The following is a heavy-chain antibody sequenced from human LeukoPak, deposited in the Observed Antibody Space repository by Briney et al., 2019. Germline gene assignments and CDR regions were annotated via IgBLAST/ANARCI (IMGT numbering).Heavy chain of an antibody. CDR1: GYTFTGYF. J-gene: IGHJ4*02. V-gene: IGHV1-2*02. CDR3: ARDPTPGAVVYFFDY. Sequence: PWASVKVSCKASGYTFTGYFMHWVRQAPGQGLEWMGWINPNSGGTKFAQKFQGRVTMTRDTSISTAYMELSSLRSDDTAVYYCARDPTPGAVVYFFDYWGQGTVVTVSS. D-gene: IGHD3-22*01. CDR2: INPNSGGT.